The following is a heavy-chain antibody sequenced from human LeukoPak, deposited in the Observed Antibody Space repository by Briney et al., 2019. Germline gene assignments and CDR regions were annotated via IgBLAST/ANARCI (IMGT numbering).Heavy chain of an antibody. CDR3: ARLSRAVAGNTADY. V-gene: IGHV5-51*01. Sequence: GESLKISCKGSGYSFPSYWIGWVRQTPGKGPEWMGIIYPSDSDTRYSPSFQGQVTISADKSTTTAYLQWSSLKASDTAMYYCARLSRAVAGNTADYWGQGTLVTVSS. CDR2: IYPSDSDT. J-gene: IGHJ4*02. CDR1: GYSFPSYW. D-gene: IGHD6-19*01.